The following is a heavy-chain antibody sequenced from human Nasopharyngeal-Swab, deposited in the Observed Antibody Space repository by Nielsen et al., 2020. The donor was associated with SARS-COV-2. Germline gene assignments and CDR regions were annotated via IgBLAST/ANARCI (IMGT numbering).Heavy chain of an antibody. J-gene: IGHJ4*02. CDR3: AREPSFYSSGWGYYFDY. CDR2: ISYDGINK. D-gene: IGHD6-19*01. CDR1: GFIFSNYG. V-gene: IGHV3-30*03. Sequence: GGSLRLSCAASGFIFSNYGMHWVRQAPGKGLEWVAVISYDGINKYDADSVKGRFAISRDNSKNTLFLQMNSLRAEDTAVYYCAREPSFYSSGWGYYFDYWGQGTLVTVSS.